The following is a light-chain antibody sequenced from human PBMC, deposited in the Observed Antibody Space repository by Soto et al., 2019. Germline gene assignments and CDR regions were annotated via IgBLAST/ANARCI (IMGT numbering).Light chain of an antibody. CDR3: SSRPGHPGL. J-gene: IGLJ3*02. V-gene: IGLV2-8*01. CDR2: EVN. CDR1: SSDVGAYNY. Sequence: QSALTQPPSASGSPGQPVTISCTGTSSDVGAYNYVSWYQQHPGKAPKLMIYEVNKRPSGVPDRFSGSKSGNTASLTVSGLQGEDEADYFCSSRPGHPGLFGRGTQLTVL.